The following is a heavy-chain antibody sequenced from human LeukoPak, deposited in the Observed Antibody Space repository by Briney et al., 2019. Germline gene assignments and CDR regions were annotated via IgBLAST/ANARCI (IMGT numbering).Heavy chain of an antibody. Sequence: ASVKVSCKASGYTFTGYYMHWVRQAHGQGLEWMGLINPTGGSTGYAQKFQGRVTMTRDMSTSTDYMELSSLRSEDTAIYYCARDNSVGDNAWWFDPWGQGTLVTVSS. V-gene: IGHV1-46*01. CDR1: GYTFTGYY. D-gene: IGHD1-26*01. J-gene: IGHJ5*02. CDR2: INPTGGST. CDR3: ARDNSVGDNAWWFDP.